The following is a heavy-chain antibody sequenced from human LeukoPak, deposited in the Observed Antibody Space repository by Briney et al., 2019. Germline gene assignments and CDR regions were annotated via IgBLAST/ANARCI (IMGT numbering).Heavy chain of an antibody. V-gene: IGHV3-23*01. CDR1: GFTFNNYA. D-gene: IGHD1-14*01. CDR3: AKTGFQWGEYFYYMDV. Sequence: GGSLRLSCSASGFTFNNYALTWVRQTPGKGLECVSAISGDGVSPYYADSVKGRFTISRDNSKNTLYLQMNSLRAEDTAVYYCAKTGFQWGEYFYYMDVWGKGTTVTVSS. CDR2: ISGDGVSP. J-gene: IGHJ6*03.